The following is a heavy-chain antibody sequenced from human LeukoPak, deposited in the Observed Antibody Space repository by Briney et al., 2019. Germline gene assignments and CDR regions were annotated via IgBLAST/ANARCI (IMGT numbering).Heavy chain of an antibody. D-gene: IGHD2-15*01. J-gene: IGHJ4*02. CDR3: ARGGGYPIFDY. CDR2: IYYSGST. Sequence: TSETLSLTCTVSGGSISSYYWSWVRQPPGKGLEWIGYIYYSGSTNYNASLKSRVTISVDTSKNQFSLKLSSVTAADTAVYYCARGGGYPIFDYWGQGTLVTVSS. CDR1: GGSISSYY. V-gene: IGHV4-59*01.